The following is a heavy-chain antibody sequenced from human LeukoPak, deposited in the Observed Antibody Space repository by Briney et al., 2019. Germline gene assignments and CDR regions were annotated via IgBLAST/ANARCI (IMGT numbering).Heavy chain of an antibody. CDR3: AGVLRLGRNYYYYMDV. Sequence: GGSLRLSCAAFGFTVSVNYMSWVRQAPGKGLECVSVIYSGGNTYYADSVKGRFTISRDNSKNTLYLQMNSLRAEDTAVYYCAGVLRLGRNYYYYMDVWGKGTTVTVSS. J-gene: IGHJ6*03. V-gene: IGHV3-66*01. CDR1: GFTVSVNY. D-gene: IGHD3-10*01. CDR2: IYSGGNT.